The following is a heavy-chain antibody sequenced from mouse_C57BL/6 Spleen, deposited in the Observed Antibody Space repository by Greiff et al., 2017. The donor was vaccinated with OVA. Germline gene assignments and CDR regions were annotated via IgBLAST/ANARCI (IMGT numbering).Heavy chain of an antibody. D-gene: IGHD1-1*01. J-gene: IGHJ2*01. CDR3: ARDYYGSSPYYFDY. CDR1: GYTFTSYG. CDR2: IYPRSGNT. Sequence: QVQLQQSGAELARPGASVKLSCKASGYTFTSYGISWVKQRTGQGLEWIGEIYPRSGNTYYNEKFKGKATLTADKSSSTAYMELRSLTSEDSAVYFCARDYYGSSPYYFDYWGQGTTRTVSS. V-gene: IGHV1-81*01.